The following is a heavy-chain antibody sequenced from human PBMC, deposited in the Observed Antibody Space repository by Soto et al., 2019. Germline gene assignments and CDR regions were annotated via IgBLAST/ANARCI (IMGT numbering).Heavy chain of an antibody. V-gene: IGHV3-23*01. CDR3: AARRAGESPRGAFDI. D-gene: IGHD4-17*01. J-gene: IGHJ3*02. CDR1: GFTFSSCA. Sequence: EVQLLESGGGLVQPGGSLRLSCAASGFTFSSCAMSWVRQAPGKGLEWVSAISDSGGLTLYAGSVKGRFTISRDNSRNTLFLQMNSLRDEDTAVYYCAARRAGESPRGAFDIWGQGTMVTVSS. CDR2: ISDSGGLT.